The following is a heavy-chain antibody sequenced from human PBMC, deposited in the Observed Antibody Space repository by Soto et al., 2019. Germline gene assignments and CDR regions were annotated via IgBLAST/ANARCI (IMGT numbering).Heavy chain of an antibody. J-gene: IGHJ4*02. CDR3: ARGYCSSTSCYEFDY. CDR1: GGSISSGGYY. Sequence: PSETLSLTCTVSGGSISSGGYYWNWIRQHPGKGLEWLGNIYYSGNTNYSPSLKSRVTISVDTSKKQFSLKLTSVTAADTAMYYCARGYCSSTSCYEFDYWGQGTLVTVSS. D-gene: IGHD2-2*01. CDR2: IYYSGNT. V-gene: IGHV4-61*08.